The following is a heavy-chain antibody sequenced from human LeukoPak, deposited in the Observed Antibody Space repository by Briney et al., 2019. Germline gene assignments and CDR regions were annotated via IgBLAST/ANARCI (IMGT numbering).Heavy chain of an antibody. CDR1: GFTFDDYG. J-gene: IGHJ5*02. CDR3: ARGPRGFDP. Sequence: TGGSLRLSCATSGFTFDDYGMSWVRQVSGKGLEWVSSINWNAGCTTYADSVKGRFTISRDNSKNTLYLQMNSLRADDTAVYYCARGPRGFDPWGQGTLVTVSS. V-gene: IGHV3-20*04. CDR2: INWNAGCT.